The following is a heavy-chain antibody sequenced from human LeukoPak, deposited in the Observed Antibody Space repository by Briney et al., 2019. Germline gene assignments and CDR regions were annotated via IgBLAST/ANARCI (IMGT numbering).Heavy chain of an antibody. CDR1: GGSISSYY. CDR3: ARLPYSSSSFDY. Sequence: PSETLSLTCTVSGGSISSYYRSWIRQPPGTGLEWIGYIYYSASTNYNPSLKSRVTISVDTSKNQFSLKLSSVTAADTAVYYCARLPYSSSSFDYWGQGTLVTVSS. J-gene: IGHJ4*02. V-gene: IGHV4-59*08. D-gene: IGHD6-6*01. CDR2: IYYSAST.